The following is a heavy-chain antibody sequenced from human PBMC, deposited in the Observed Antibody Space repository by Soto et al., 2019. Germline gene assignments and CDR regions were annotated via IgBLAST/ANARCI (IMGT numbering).Heavy chain of an antibody. J-gene: IGHJ4*02. CDR3: ATTLASAGYS. Sequence: GGSLRLSCTGSGFTFSIYTMNWVRQAPGKGLEWVSSISQTGAFIFDADSVKGRFTISRDNAKNTLYLQMNSLRVEDTAVYYCATTLASAGYSWGQGTLVTVSS. V-gene: IGHV3-21*01. D-gene: IGHD6-13*01. CDR2: ISQTGAFI. CDR1: GFTFSIYT.